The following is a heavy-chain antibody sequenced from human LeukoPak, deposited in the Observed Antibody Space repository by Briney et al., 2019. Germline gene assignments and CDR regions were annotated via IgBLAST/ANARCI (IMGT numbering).Heavy chain of an antibody. D-gene: IGHD5-24*01. CDR2: IYSGGST. V-gene: IGHV3-53*04. CDR1: GFTVSSNY. Sequence: GGSLRLSCAASGFTVSSNYMSWVRQAPGKGLEWVSVIYSGGSTYYADSVKGRFTISRHNSKNTLYLQMNSLRAEDTAVYYCAREEARDGSTGYYFDYWGQGTLLTVSS. J-gene: IGHJ4*02. CDR3: AREEARDGSTGYYFDY.